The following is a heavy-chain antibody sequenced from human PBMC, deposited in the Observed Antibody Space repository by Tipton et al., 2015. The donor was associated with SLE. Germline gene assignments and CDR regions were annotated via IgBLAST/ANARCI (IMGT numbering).Heavy chain of an antibody. J-gene: IGHJ5*02. D-gene: IGHD6-19*01. CDR3: ARGWWFDP. Sequence: TLFLTCTVSGGSISSYYWSWIRQPPGKGLEWIGYIYYSGSTNYNPSLKSRVTISVDTSKNQFSLKLSSVTAADTAVYYCARGWWFDPWGQGTLVTVSS. V-gene: IGHV4-59*01. CDR2: IYYSGST. CDR1: GGSISSYY.